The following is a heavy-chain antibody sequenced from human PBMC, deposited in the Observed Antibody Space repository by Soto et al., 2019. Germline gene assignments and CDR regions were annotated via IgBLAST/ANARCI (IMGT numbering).Heavy chain of an antibody. CDR1: GASINSGGYY. V-gene: IGHV4-31*03. J-gene: IGHJ4*02. CDR2: IYYIGST. CDR3: ARGNLQKEYFDY. Sequence: QVQLRESGPGLVKPSQTLSLTCTVSGASINSGGYYWSWVRQFPGKGLEWLGYIYYIGSTYYHPSLESRLTISLDTSMNHIPLKLTSVTAADTAVYFCARGNLQKEYFDYWGQGILVTVSS.